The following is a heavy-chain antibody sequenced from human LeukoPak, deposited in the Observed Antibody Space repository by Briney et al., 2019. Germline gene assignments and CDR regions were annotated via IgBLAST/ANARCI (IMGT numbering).Heavy chain of an antibody. CDR1: GGSISSSSYY. V-gene: IGHV4-39*07. CDR2: LYYSGST. J-gene: IGHJ5*02. D-gene: IGHD3-10*01. Sequence: SETLSLTCTVSGGSISSSSYYWGWIRQPPGKGLEWIGSLYYSGSTYYNPSLKSRVTMSVDTSKNQFSLKMNSATAADTAVYFCARAGAWQIDPWGQGTLATVSS. CDR3: ARAGAWQIDP.